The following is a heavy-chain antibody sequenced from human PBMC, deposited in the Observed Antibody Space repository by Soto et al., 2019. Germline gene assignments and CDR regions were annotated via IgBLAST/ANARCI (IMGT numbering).Heavy chain of an antibody. CDR2: ISYDGSNK. Sequence: PGGSLRLSCAASGFTFSSYAMHWVRQAPGKGLEWVAVISYDGSNKYYADSVKGRCTISRDNSKNTLYLQMNSLRAEDTAVYYCARGKEAYYDFWSGLHVLHRYYGMDVWGQGTTVTVSS. CDR1: GFTFSSYA. CDR3: ARGKEAYYDFWSGLHVLHRYYGMDV. V-gene: IGHV3-30-3*01. J-gene: IGHJ6*02. D-gene: IGHD3-3*01.